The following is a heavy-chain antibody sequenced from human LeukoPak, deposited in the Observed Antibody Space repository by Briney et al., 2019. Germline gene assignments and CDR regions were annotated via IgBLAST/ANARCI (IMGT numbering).Heavy chain of an antibody. Sequence: SVKVSCKASGFTFSSSAMQWVRQARGQRLEWIGWIVVGSGNTNYAQKFQERVTITRDMSTSTAYMELSSLRPEDTAVYYCAATLRMVAAGTVSWDYWGQGTLVTVSS. J-gene: IGHJ4*02. D-gene: IGHD6-13*01. V-gene: IGHV1-58*02. CDR1: GFTFSSSA. CDR2: IVVGSGNT. CDR3: AATLRMVAAGTVSWDY.